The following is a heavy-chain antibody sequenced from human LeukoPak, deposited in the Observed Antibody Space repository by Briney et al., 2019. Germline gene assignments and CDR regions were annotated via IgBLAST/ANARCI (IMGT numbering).Heavy chain of an antibody. V-gene: IGHV4-59*01. J-gene: IGHJ5*02. Sequence: SETLSLTCTVSGGSISSYYWSWIRQPSGKGLEWIGYIYYSGSTNYNPSLKSRVTISVDTSKNQFSLKLSSVTAADTAVYYYARDRGRSARGRWFDPWGQGTLVTVSS. CDR3: ARDRGRSARGRWFDP. CDR1: GGSISSYY. D-gene: IGHD3-3*01. CDR2: IYYSGST.